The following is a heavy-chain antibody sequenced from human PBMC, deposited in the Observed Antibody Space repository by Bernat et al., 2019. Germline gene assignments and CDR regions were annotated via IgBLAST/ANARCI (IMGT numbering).Heavy chain of an antibody. Sequence: QVQLVESGGGVVQPGRSLRLSCAASGFTFSSYGMHWVRQAPGKGLEWVAVISYDGSNKYYADSVKGRFTISRDNSKNTLYLQMNSLRAEDTAVYYCARDLAGITMIVAPDYWGQGTLVTVSS. CDR3: ARDLAGITMIVAPDY. CDR1: GFTFSSYG. CDR2: ISYDGSNK. D-gene: IGHD3-22*01. V-gene: IGHV3-30*03. J-gene: IGHJ4*02.